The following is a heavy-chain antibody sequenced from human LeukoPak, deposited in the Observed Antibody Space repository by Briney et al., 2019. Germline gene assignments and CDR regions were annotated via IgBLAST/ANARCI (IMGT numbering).Heavy chain of an antibody. CDR1: GFTFSSFG. CDR3: AREYSSSWYFDY. Sequence: GGSLRLSCAASGFTFSSFGMYWVRQAPGKGLEWVAVIWYDGSNDDYADSVKGRFTISRDNAKNSLYLQMNSLRAEDTAVYYCAREYSSSWYFDYWGQGTLVTVSS. D-gene: IGHD6-13*01. V-gene: IGHV3-33*01. J-gene: IGHJ4*02. CDR2: IWYDGSND.